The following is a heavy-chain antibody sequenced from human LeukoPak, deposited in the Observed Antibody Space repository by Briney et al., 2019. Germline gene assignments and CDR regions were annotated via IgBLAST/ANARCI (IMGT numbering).Heavy chain of an antibody. D-gene: IGHD6-13*01. CDR1: GFTFSSYS. V-gene: IGHV3-21*01. Sequence: GGSLRLSCAASGFTFSSYSMNWVRQAPGKGLEWVSSISSSSSYIYYADSVKGRFTISRDNAKNSLYLQMNSLRAEDTAVYYCASGIAAAGSGAFDIWGQGTMVTVSS. CDR2: ISSSSSYI. CDR3: ASGIAAAGSGAFDI. J-gene: IGHJ3*02.